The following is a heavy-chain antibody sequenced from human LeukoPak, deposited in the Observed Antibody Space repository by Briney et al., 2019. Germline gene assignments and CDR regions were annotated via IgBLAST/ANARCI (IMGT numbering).Heavy chain of an antibody. CDR2: ISWDSGNQ. Sequence: GGSLRLSCVGSGFSLEDYAMHWVRQVPGRGLEWVSSISWDSGNQAYTDSVKGRFTISRDNGKNSLYLQMNSLRPEDTAFYYCVKDMGFDLLKDACHVWGQGTLVTVSS. CDR1: GFSLEDYA. V-gene: IGHV3-9*01. CDR3: VKDMGFDLLKDACHV. J-gene: IGHJ3*01. D-gene: IGHD3-9*01.